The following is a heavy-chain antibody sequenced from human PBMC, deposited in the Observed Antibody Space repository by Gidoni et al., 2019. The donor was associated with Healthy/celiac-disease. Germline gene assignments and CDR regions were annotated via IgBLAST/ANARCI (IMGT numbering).Heavy chain of an antibody. V-gene: IGHV4-61*01. CDR3: AREPSIAARPAYYYYGMDV. D-gene: IGHD6-6*01. CDR2: IYYSGST. Sequence: QVQLQESGPGLVTPSETLSLTCTVSDGSVSRGSYYWSWIRQTPGKGLEWIGYIYYSGSTNYNPSLKSRVTISVDTSKNQFSLKLSSVTAADTAVYYCAREPSIAARPAYYYYGMDVWGQGTTVTVSS. CDR1: DGSVSRGSYY. J-gene: IGHJ6*02.